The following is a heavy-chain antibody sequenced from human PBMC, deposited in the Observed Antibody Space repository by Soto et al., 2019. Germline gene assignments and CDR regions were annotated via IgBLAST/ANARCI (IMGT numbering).Heavy chain of an antibody. CDR1: GGSFSGYY. CDR3: ARAYRYCSGGSCYSEGYYFDY. J-gene: IGHJ4*02. Sequence: QVQLQQWGAGLLKPSETLSLTCAVYGGSFSGYYWSWIRQPPGKGLEWIGEINHSGSTNYNPSLKRRVTISVDTSKNQFSLKLSSVTAADTAVYYCARAYRYCSGGSCYSEGYYFDYWGQGTLVTVSS. D-gene: IGHD2-15*01. CDR2: INHSGST. V-gene: IGHV4-34*01.